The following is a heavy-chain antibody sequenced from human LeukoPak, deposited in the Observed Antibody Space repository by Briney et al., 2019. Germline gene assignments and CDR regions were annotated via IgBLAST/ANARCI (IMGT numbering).Heavy chain of an antibody. CDR1: GGTFSSYA. V-gene: IGHV1-69*05. D-gene: IGHD6-13*01. CDR2: IIPIFGTA. CDR3: AIWGQQLAFDY. Sequence: ASVKVSCKASGGTFSSYAISWVRQAPGHGLEWMGGIIPIFGTANYAQKFQGRVTITTDESTSTAYMELSSLRSEYTAVYYCAIWGQQLAFDYWGQGTLVTVSS. J-gene: IGHJ4*02.